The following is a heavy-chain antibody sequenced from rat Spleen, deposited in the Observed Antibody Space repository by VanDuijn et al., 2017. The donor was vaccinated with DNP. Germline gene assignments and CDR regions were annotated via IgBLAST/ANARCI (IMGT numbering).Heavy chain of an antibody. Sequence: EVQLVESGGGLVQPGGSLKLSCVASGFTFNDHYMAWVRQAPKKGLEWVASISYEGSSTYYGDSVKGRFTISRDNAKTTLYLQMNSLRSEAPATYYCARGVYYYSATYWYFDFWGPGTMVTVSS. V-gene: IGHV5-22*01. J-gene: IGHJ1*01. CDR1: GFTFNDHY. CDR2: ISYEGSST. D-gene: IGHD1-1*01. CDR3: ARGVYYYSATYWYFDF.